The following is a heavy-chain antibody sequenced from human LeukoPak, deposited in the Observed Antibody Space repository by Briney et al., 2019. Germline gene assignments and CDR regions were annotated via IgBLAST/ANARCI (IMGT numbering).Heavy chain of an antibody. J-gene: IGHJ6*03. Sequence: GASVKASCKASGYTFTGYYMHGVRQAPGQGLEWMGWINPDSGGTNYAQKFQGRVTMTGDTSISTAYMELSRLRSDDTAVYYCASYHYYDSSGYYPYYYYYMDVWGKGTTVTISS. CDR1: GYTFTGYY. CDR3: ASYHYYDSSGYYPYYYYYMDV. CDR2: INPDSGGT. V-gene: IGHV1-2*02. D-gene: IGHD3-22*01.